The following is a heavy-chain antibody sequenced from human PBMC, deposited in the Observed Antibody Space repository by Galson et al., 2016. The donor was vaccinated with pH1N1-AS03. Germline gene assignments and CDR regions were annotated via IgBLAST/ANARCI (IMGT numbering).Heavy chain of an antibody. CDR1: GASISSSDYY. D-gene: IGHD1-26*01. Sequence: ETLSLTCTVSGASISSSDYYWGWVRQLPGKGLEWIGTFWYNGDTYTFYNPSLKSRVTISADTSNNQVSLNVTSVTAADTAIYYCAREVLVPSSPNYFDLWGQGSRVTVSS. CDR2: FWYNGDTYT. V-gene: IGHV4-39*02. CDR3: AREVLVPSSPNYFDL. J-gene: IGHJ4*02.